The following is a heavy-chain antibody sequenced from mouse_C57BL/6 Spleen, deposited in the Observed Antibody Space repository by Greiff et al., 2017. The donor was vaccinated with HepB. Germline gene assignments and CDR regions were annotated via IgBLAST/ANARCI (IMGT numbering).Heavy chain of an antibody. V-gene: IGHV1-54*01. CDR2: INPGSGGT. Sequence: VQLQQSGAELVRPGTSVKVSCKASGYAFTNYLIEWVKQRPGQGLEWIGVINPGSGGTNYNEKFKGKATLTADKSSSTAYMQLSILTSEDSAVYFCARGNYFDYWGQGTTLTVSS. J-gene: IGHJ2*01. CDR3: ARGNYFDY. CDR1: GYAFTNYL.